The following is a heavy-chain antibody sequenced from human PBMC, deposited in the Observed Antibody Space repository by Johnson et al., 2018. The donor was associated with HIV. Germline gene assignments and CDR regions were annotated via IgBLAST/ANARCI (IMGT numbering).Heavy chain of an antibody. CDR1: GFSISYDY. D-gene: IGHD1-14*01. J-gene: IGHJ3*02. CDR3: ARDHEAGPGAVDI. Sequence: VQLVESGGGLVQPGGSLRLSCAASGFSISYDYMSWVRQAPGKGLEWVSSIYSGGNTYHADSVMGRFTISRDKSENTVYLQMNSLRAEDTAVYYCARDHEAGPGAVDIWGQGTMVTGSS. V-gene: IGHV3-66*02. CDR2: IYSGGNT.